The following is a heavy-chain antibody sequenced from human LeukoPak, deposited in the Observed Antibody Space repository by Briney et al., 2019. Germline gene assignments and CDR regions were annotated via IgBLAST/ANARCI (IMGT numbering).Heavy chain of an antibody. D-gene: IGHD3-22*01. V-gene: IGHV1-69*04. CDR2: IIPILGIA. CDR1: GGTFSCYA. J-gene: IGHJ4*02. Sequence: ASVKVTCKASGGTFSCYAISWVRQAPGQGLEWMGRIIPILGIANYAQKFQGRVTITADKSTSTAYMELSSLRSEDTAVYYCASIYDSSGPRQDWGQGTLGTVSS. CDR3: ASIYDSSGPRQD.